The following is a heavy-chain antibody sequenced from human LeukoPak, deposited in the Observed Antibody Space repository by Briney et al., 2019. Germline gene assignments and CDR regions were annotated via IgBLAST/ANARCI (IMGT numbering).Heavy chain of an antibody. D-gene: IGHD3-10*01. V-gene: IGHV1-24*01. CDR2: LDPEYGET. CDR1: GGSLTRFS. CDR3: TTLGEGDTVKMWGYSDY. Sequence: GASVKVSCKVSGGSLTRFSVHWVRQAPGKGLEWMGGLDPEYGETIYAQKFQGRVTITEDTSTDTASLELSSLRSEDTAVYYCTTLGEGDTVKMWGYSDYWGQGTPVTVSS. J-gene: IGHJ4*02.